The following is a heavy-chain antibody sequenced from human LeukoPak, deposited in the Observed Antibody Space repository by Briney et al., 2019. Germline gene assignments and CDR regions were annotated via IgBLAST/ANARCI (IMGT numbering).Heavy chain of an antibody. Sequence: PSETLSLTCTVSGGSISSSSYYWGWIRQPPGKGLEWIRSIYYSGSTYYNPSLKSRVTISVDTSKNQFSLKLSSVTAADTAVYYCARAPHWNDDRQDAFDIWGQGTMVTVSS. V-gene: IGHV4-39*07. CDR2: IYYSGST. J-gene: IGHJ3*02. D-gene: IGHD1-1*01. CDR3: ARAPHWNDDRQDAFDI. CDR1: GGSISSSSYY.